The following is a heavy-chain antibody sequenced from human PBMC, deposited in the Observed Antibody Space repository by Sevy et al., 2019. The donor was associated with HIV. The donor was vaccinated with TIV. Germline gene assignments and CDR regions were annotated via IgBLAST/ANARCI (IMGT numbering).Heavy chain of an antibody. V-gene: IGHV4-30-4*01. CDR2: IYYSGST. J-gene: IGHJ4*02. CDR3: ARDNGSSWLYYFDY. CDR1: GGSISSGDYY. D-gene: IGHD6-13*01. Sequence: SETLSLTCTVSGGSISSGDYYWSWIRQPPGKGLEWIGYIYYSGSTYYNPSLKSRVTISVDTSKNQFSLKLSSVTAADTAVYYCARDNGSSWLYYFDYWGQGTLVTVSS.